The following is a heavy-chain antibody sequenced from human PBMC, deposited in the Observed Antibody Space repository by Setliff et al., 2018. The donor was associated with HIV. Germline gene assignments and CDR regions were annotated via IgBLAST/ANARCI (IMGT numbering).Heavy chain of an antibody. CDR3: ARDRSKYGTGSSAYNWFDP. CDR2: IFGSGTT. J-gene: IGHJ5*02. V-gene: IGHV4-4*07. CDR1: TDSISNIH. Sequence: SETLSLTCSVSTDSISNIHWSWMRQPAGKGLEWIGRIFGSGTTHYNPSLKSRVTMSIDTSKNQFSLKLNSVTAADTAVYFCARDRSKYGTGSSAYNWFDPWGLGTLVTVSS. D-gene: IGHD3-16*01.